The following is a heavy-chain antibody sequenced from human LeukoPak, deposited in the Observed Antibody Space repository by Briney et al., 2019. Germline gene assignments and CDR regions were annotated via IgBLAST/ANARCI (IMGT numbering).Heavy chain of an antibody. J-gene: IGHJ4*02. CDR1: GYTFTGYY. CDR2: INPNSGGT. D-gene: IGHD2-2*01. Sequence: ASVKVSCKASGYTFTGYYMHWVRQAPGQGLEWMGWINPNSGGTNYAQKFQGRVTMTRDTSISTAYMELSRLRSDGTAVYYCAREGGDIVVVPAAGFDYWGQGTLVTVSS. V-gene: IGHV1-2*02. CDR3: AREGGDIVVVPAAGFDY.